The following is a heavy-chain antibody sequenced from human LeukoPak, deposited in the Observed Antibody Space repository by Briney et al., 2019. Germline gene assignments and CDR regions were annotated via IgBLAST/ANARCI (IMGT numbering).Heavy chain of an antibody. CDR3: AREAVSRAFDI. J-gene: IGHJ3*02. D-gene: IGHD2-15*01. CDR1: GGSISSGDYY. Sequence: SQTLSLTCTVSGGSISSGDYYWSWIRLPPGKGLEWIGYIYYSGSTYYNPSLKSRVTISVDTSKNQFSLKLSSVTAADTAVYYCAREAVSRAFDIWGQGTMVTVSS. V-gene: IGHV4-30-4*08. CDR2: IYYSGST.